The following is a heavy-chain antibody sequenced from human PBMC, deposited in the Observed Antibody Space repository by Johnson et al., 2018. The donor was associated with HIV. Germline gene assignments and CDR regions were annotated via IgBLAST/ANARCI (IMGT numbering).Heavy chain of an antibody. V-gene: IGHV3-30*04. D-gene: IGHD4-23*01. J-gene: IGHJ3*02. CDR2: ISYDGSNK. Sequence: QVQLVESGGGVVQPGRSLRLSCAASGFTFSSYAMHWVRQAPGQGLEWVAVISYDGSNKYYADSVKGRFTIPRDHSKNTLYLQMNSLRDEDTAVDYCARGEDYGGNFGALDIWGQGTMVTVSS. CDR3: ARGEDYGGNFGALDI. CDR1: GFTFSSYA.